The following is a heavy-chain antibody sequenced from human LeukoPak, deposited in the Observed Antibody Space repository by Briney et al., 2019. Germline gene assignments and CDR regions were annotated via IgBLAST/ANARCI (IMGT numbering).Heavy chain of an antibody. CDR3: ARNHYYDSSGPAVDY. V-gene: IGHV4-30-2*01. Sequence: PSQTLSLTCAVSGGSISSGGYSWSWIRQPPGKGLEWIGYIYHSGSTYYNPSLKSRVTISVDRSKNQFSLKLSSVTAADTAVYYCARNHYYDSSGPAVDYWGQGTLVTVSS. CDR1: GGSISSGGYS. J-gene: IGHJ4*02. CDR2: IYHSGST. D-gene: IGHD3-22*01.